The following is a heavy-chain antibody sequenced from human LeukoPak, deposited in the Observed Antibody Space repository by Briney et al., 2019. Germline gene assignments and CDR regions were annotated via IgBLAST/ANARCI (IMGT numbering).Heavy chain of an antibody. Sequence: PGGSLRLSCSASGFTFSSYAMHWVRQAPGKGLEYVSAISSNGGSTYYADSVKGRFTISRDNSKNTLYLQMSSLRAEDTAVYYCARAAAFGSGSYSRDAFDIWGQGTVVTVSA. J-gene: IGHJ3*02. V-gene: IGHV3-64D*06. D-gene: IGHD3-10*01. CDR1: GFTFSSYA. CDR3: ARAAAFGSGSYSRDAFDI. CDR2: ISSNGGST.